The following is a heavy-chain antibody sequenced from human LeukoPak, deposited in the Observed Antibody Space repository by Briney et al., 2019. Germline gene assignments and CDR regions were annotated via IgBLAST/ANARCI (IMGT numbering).Heavy chain of an antibody. CDR1: GFTFSSYA. CDR2: ISGSASST. J-gene: IGHJ4*02. CDR3: ARGEYDFWSGPGGYY. V-gene: IGHV3-23*01. Sequence: GGSLGLSCAASGFTFSSYAMSWVRQPPGKGLEWVSAISGSASSTYYVDSVKGRFTLSRDNSKNTLYLQMNSLRAEDTAVYYCARGEYDFWSGPGGYYWGQGTLVTVSS. D-gene: IGHD3-3*01.